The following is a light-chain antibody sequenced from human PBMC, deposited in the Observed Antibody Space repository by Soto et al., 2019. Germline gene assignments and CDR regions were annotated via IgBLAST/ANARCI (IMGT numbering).Light chain of an antibody. Sequence: ESVLTQSPGTLSLSPGERATLSCRATQSVTNNYFAWYQQKPGQSPRLLIYGVSSRATDIPDRFSGSGSGTDFTLTISRLEPEDFVVYHCQQYGSSPQTFGQGTRLELK. CDR2: GVS. J-gene: IGKJ2*01. CDR1: QSVTNNY. CDR3: QQYGSSPQT. V-gene: IGKV3-20*01.